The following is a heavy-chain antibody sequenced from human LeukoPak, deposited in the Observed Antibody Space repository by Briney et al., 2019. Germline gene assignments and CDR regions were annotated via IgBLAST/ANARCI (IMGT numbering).Heavy chain of an antibody. CDR3: AKVAGPFSFDY. J-gene: IGHJ4*02. V-gene: IGHV3-30*02. Sequence: GGSLRLSCAASGFTFSSYGMHWVRQAPGKGLEWVAVIWYDGSNKYYADSVKGRFTISRDNSKNTLYLQMNSLRAEDTAVYYCAKVAGPFSFDYWGQGTLVTVSS. D-gene: IGHD6-19*01. CDR2: IWYDGSNK. CDR1: GFTFSSYG.